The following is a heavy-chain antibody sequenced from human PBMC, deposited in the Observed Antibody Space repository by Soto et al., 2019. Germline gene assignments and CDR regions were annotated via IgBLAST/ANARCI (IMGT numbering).Heavy chain of an antibody. D-gene: IGHD6-19*01. Sequence: PSETLSLTCTVSGGSISSYYWTWIRQPPGKGLEWIGYIYYTGSTNYNPSLKSRVTISVDTSKDQFSLKLSSVTAADTAVYYCAGGQWLVTGYFQHWGQGTLVTVS. CDR3: AGGQWLVTGYFQH. J-gene: IGHJ1*01. CDR1: GGSISSYY. V-gene: IGHV4-59*01. CDR2: IYYTGST.